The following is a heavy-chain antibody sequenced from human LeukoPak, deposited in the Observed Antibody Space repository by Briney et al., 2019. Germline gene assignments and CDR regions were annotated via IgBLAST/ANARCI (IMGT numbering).Heavy chain of an antibody. J-gene: IGHJ3*02. CDR3: AKGSITIFGVADAFDI. CDR2: IIPIFGTA. V-gene: IGHV1-69*13. Sequence: SVKVSCKASGGTFSSYAISWVRQAPGQGLEWMGGIIPIFGTANYAQKFQGRVTITADESTSIAYMELSSLRSEDTAVYYCAKGSITIFGVADAFDIWGQGTMVTVSS. CDR1: GGTFSSYA. D-gene: IGHD3-3*01.